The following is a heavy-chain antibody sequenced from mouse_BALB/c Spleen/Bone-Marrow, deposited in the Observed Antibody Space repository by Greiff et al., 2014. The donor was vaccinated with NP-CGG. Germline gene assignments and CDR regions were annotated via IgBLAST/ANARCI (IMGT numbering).Heavy chain of an antibody. CDR3: ARGNWKAMDY. Sequence: QVQLQQSGAELAKPGASVKMSCKASGYTFTSYWMHWVKQRPGQGLEWIGYINPRIGYTEYNQKFKDKATLTADKSSSTAYMQLSSLTSEDSAVDYCARGNWKAMDYWGQGTSVTVSS. V-gene: IGHV1-7*01. D-gene: IGHD4-1*01. CDR2: INPRIGYT. J-gene: IGHJ4*01. CDR1: GYTFTSYW.